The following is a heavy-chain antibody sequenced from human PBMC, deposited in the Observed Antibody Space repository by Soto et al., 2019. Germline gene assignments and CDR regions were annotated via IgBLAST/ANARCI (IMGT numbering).Heavy chain of an antibody. CDR3: ARDYRIWYGSGSYYHYGMDV. V-gene: IGHV4-34*01. J-gene: IGHJ6*02. Sequence: SETLSLTCAVYGGSFSGYYWSWISQPQGKGLEWIGEINHSGGTNSNPSLKSRVTISVDTSKNQFSLKLSSVTAADTAVYYCARDYRIWYGSGSYYHYGMDVWGQGTTVTVSS. CDR2: INHSGGT. D-gene: IGHD3-10*01. CDR1: GGSFSGYY.